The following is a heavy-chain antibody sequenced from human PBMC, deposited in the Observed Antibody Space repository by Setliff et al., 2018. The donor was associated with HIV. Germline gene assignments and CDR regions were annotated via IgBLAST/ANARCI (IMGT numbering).Heavy chain of an antibody. D-gene: IGHD3-16*01. J-gene: IGHJ3*02. V-gene: IGHV5-51*01. CDR2: THPEDSDT. Sequence: GESLTISCKGSGYSFTNNWIGWVRQMPGKGLEWMGITHPEDSDTRYNPSFQGQVTMSTNKSISTAYLQWNSLKASDTAMYHCARHVGDTFDIWGQGTMVTVSS. CDR3: ARHVGDTFDI. CDR1: GYSFTNNW.